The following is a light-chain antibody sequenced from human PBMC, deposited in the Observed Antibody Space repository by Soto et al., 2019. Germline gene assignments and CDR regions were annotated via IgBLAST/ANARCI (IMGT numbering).Light chain of an antibody. Sequence: QSVLTQPRSVSGSPGQSVTISCTGTSSDVGGYNYVSWYQQHPGKAPKLMIYDVSKRPSGVPDRFSGSKSGNTASLTISGLQSEDEANYFCATWDDSVNGVIFGGGTKVTVL. CDR3: ATWDDSVNGVI. CDR2: DVS. J-gene: IGLJ2*01. CDR1: SSDVGGYNY. V-gene: IGLV2-11*01.